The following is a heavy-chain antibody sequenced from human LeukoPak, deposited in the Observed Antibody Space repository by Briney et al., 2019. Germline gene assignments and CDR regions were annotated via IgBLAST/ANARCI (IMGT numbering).Heavy chain of an antibody. CDR1: GFTFSSYA. D-gene: IGHD3-10*01. J-gene: IGHJ4*02. Sequence: GGSLRLSCAASGFTFSSYAMSWVRQAPGKGLEWGSASSGSGGSTYYAASVKGRFTIYRDNSKHTLYLQMNSLTAEDTAVYYCAKVYGSGSYGDYWGQGTLVTVSS. V-gene: IGHV3-23*01. CDR2: SSGSGGST. CDR3: AKVYGSGSYGDY.